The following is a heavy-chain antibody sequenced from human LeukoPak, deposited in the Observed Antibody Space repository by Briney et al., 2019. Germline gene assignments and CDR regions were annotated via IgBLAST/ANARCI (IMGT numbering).Heavy chain of an antibody. CDR1: GFAFNSHG. J-gene: IGHJ6*03. CDR2: VSYDGSDK. Sequence: GGSLRLSCVVSGFAFNSHGIHWVRQAPGKGLEGVAVVSYDGSDKLYEDSVKGRFTVSRDNSKNTLYLQMNGLKAEDTAKYYCVKGTSWISPDYYMDVWGKGTTVTVSS. CDR3: VKGTSWISPDYYMDV. D-gene: IGHD2-2*01. V-gene: IGHV3-30*03.